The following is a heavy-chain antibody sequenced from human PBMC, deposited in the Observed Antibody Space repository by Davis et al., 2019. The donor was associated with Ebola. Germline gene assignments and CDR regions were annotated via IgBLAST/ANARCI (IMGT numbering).Heavy chain of an antibody. V-gene: IGHV7-4-1*02. J-gene: IGHJ4*02. CDR3: ARDHAVVAATVDY. D-gene: IGHD2-15*01. CDR2: INTNTGNP. CDR1: GYTFTGYY. Sequence: AASVKVSCKASGYTFTGYYMHWVRQAPGQGLEWMGWINTNTGNPTYAQGFTGRFVFSLDTSVSTAYLQISSLKAEDTAVYYCARDHAVVAATVDYWGQGTLVTVSS.